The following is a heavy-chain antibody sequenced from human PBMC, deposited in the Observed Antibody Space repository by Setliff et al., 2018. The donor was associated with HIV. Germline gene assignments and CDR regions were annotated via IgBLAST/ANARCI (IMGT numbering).Heavy chain of an antibody. J-gene: IGHJ4*02. D-gene: IGHD6-19*01. V-gene: IGHV3-7*01. Sequence: PGGSLRLSCVASGFTFDSHWMDWVRQAPGNGLEWVANIKPDGSDKIYADSVKGRFAISRDNAKNSLYLQMNSLRVEDTAVYYCARVGQWLSFDYWGQGALVTVSS. CDR1: GFTFDSHW. CDR2: IKPDGSDK. CDR3: ARVGQWLSFDY.